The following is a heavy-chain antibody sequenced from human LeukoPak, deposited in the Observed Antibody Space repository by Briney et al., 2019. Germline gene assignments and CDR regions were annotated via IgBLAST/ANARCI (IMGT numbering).Heavy chain of an antibody. CDR1: GYTFTGYY. CDR3: ARGHDGYHDY. Sequence: ASVKVSCKASGYTFTGYYMHWVRQAPGQGLEWMGGIIPIFGTANYAQKFQGRVTITADESTSTAYMELSSLRSEDTAVYYCARGHDGYHDYWGQGTLVTVSS. D-gene: IGHD5-24*01. J-gene: IGHJ4*02. V-gene: IGHV1-69*13. CDR2: IIPIFGTA.